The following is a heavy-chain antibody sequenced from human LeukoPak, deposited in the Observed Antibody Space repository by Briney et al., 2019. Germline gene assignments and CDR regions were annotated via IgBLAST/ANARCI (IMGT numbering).Heavy chain of an antibody. CDR1: GGTFSSYA. D-gene: IGHD6-6*01. Sequence: GASLKVSCKASGGTFSSYAFNWVRQAPGQGLEWMGRIIPIFGTTTYAQKFQGRVTITTDESTSTAYMEVSSLRSEDTAVYYCARHPYSSSGDYGPDYFSMDVWGKGTTVTVSS. CDR3: ARHPYSSSGDYGPDYFSMDV. CDR2: IIPIFGTT. V-gene: IGHV1-69*05. J-gene: IGHJ6*03.